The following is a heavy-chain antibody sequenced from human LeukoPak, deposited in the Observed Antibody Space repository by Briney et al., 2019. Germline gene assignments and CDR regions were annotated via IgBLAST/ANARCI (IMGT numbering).Heavy chain of an antibody. CDR2: ISAYNGNT. D-gene: IGHD2-2*01. Sequence: ASVKVSCKASGYTFTSYGISWVRQAPGQGLEWMGWISAYNGNTNYAQKLQGRGTMTTDTSTSTAYMELRSLRSDDTAVYHCARGALYCSSTSCPLGFDPWGQGTLVTVSS. CDR1: GYTFTSYG. J-gene: IGHJ5*02. V-gene: IGHV1-18*04. CDR3: ARGALYCSSTSCPLGFDP.